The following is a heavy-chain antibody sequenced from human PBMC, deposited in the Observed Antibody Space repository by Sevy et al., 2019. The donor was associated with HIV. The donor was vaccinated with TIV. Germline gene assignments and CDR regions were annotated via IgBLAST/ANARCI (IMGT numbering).Heavy chain of an antibody. D-gene: IGHD2-15*01. J-gene: IGHJ4*02. CDR2: IYYSGRT. CDR3: GRSEYTSSGVDH. V-gene: IGHV4-39*01. Sequence: SETLSLTCTVSGDPVSSRIYYWGWVRQAPGKGLEWIGSIYYSGRTYSNPSLKSRVAISVDTSRKQLSLKMTSVTAADTAMYYCGRSEYTSSGVDHWGQGTLVTVSS. CDR1: GDPVSSRIYY.